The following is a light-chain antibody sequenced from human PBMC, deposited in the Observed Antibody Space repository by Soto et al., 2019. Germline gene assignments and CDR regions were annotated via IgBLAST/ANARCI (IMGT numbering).Light chain of an antibody. Sequence: EIVLTQCPATLSLSPGERATLSCRASQSVSSYLAWYQQKPGQAPRLLIYDASNRATGIPARFSGSGSGTDFTLTISSLEPEDFAVYYCQQRSNWPPGRYTFGQGTKLEIK. CDR1: QSVSSY. V-gene: IGKV3-11*01. CDR3: QQRSNWPPGRYT. J-gene: IGKJ2*01. CDR2: DAS.